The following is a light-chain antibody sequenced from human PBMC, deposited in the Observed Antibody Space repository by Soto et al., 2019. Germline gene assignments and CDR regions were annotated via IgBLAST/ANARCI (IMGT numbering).Light chain of an antibody. V-gene: IGKV3-20*01. J-gene: IGKJ4*01. CDR2: AAS. CDR3: QQYGNSPSLT. Sequence: EIVLTQSPGTLSLSPGERAILSCRASQSVSSSCLAWYQQKPGQAPRLLIYAASSRATGIPDRFSGSGSGTDFTLTISRLEPEDFAVYYCQQYGNSPSLTFGGGTNVEIK. CDR1: QSVSSSC.